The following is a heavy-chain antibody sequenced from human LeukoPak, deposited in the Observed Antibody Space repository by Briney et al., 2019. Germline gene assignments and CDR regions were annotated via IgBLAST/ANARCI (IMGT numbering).Heavy chain of an antibody. V-gene: IGHV4-34*01. CDR2: INHSGST. CDR1: GGSFSGYY. CDR3: ARGRVAARRAIDY. J-gene: IGHJ4*02. D-gene: IGHD6-6*01. Sequence: PSETLSLTCAVYGGSFSGYYWSWIRQPLGKGLEWIGEINHSGSTNYNPSLKSRVTISVDTSKNQFSLKLSSVTAADTAVYYCARGRVAARRAIDYWGQGTLVTVSS.